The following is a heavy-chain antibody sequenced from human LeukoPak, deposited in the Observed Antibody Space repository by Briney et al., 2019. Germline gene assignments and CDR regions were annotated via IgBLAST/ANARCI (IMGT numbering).Heavy chain of an antibody. Sequence: ASVKVSCKASGYTFTGYYMHWVRQAPGQGLEWMGWINPNSGGTNYAQKFQGRVTMTRDTSISTAYMELSRLRSDDTAVYYCAGSSFYYGSGKEAYYYYMDVWGKGTTVTISS. CDR3: AGSSFYYGSGKEAYYYYMDV. J-gene: IGHJ6*03. CDR2: INPNSGGT. V-gene: IGHV1-2*02. D-gene: IGHD3-10*01. CDR1: GYTFTGYY.